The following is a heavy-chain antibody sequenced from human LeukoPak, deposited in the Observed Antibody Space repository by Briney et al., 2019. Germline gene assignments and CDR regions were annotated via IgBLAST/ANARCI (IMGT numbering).Heavy chain of an antibody. CDR2: IIPIFGTA. V-gene: IGHV1-69*05. Sequence: SVKVSCKASGGTFSSYAISWVRQAPGQGLEWMGGIIPIFGTANYAQKFQGRVTITTDESTSTAYMELSSLRSEDTAVYYCARVGAGDFWSGYLLDYWGQGTLVTVSS. CDR3: ARVGAGDFWSGYLLDY. CDR1: GGTFSSYA. D-gene: IGHD3-3*01. J-gene: IGHJ4*02.